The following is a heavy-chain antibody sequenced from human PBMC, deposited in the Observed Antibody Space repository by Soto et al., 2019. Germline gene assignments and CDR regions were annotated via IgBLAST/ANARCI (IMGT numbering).Heavy chain of an antibody. CDR2: IYYSGST. V-gene: IGHV4-39*01. CDR3: ARHEGQQLYLVADGMDV. Sequence: QLQLQESGPGLVKPSETLSLTCTVSGGSISSSSYYWGWIRQPPGKGLEWIGSIYYSGSTYYNPSLKRRVTISVDKCKNQFSLKLSAVTAADTAVYYWARHEGQQLYLVADGMDVWGQGTTVTVSS. CDR1: GGSISSSSYY. D-gene: IGHD6-13*01. J-gene: IGHJ6*02.